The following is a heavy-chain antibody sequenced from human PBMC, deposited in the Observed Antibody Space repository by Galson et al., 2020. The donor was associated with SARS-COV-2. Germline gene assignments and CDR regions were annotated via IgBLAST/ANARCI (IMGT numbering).Heavy chain of an antibody. CDR1: GYTLTELS. J-gene: IGHJ5*02. V-gene: IGHV1-24*01. CDR2: FDPEDGET. Sequence: ASVTVSCKVSGYTLTELSMHWLRQAPGKGLEWMGGFDPEDGETLYAQKFQGRVTMTEDTSTDPAYMELSSLRSEDTAVYYCATAPPFGELTLYNWFDPWGQGTLVTVSS. D-gene: IGHD3-10*01. CDR3: ATAPPFGELTLYNWFDP.